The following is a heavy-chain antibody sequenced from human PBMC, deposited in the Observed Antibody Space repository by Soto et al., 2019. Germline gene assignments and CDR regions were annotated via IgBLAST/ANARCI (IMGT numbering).Heavy chain of an antibody. D-gene: IGHD1-20*01. Sequence: PGGSLRLSCAASGFTFSSYAMRWVRQAPGKGLEYVSAISSNGGSTYYANSVKGRFTISRDNSKNTLYLQMGCLRAEDMAVYYCATLGYNWNDEGPLYYYYGMDVWGQGTTVTVSS. CDR1: GFTFSSYA. J-gene: IGHJ6*02. CDR3: ATLGYNWNDEGPLYYYYGMDV. V-gene: IGHV3-64*01. CDR2: ISSNGGST.